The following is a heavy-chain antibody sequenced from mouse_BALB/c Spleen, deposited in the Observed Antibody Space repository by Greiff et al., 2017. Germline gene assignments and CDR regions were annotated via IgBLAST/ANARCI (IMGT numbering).Heavy chain of an antibody. J-gene: IGHJ2*01. CDR2: INPGSGGT. Sequence: QVQLQQSGAELVRPGTSVKVSCKASGYAFTNYLIEWVKQRPGQGFEWIGVINPGSGGTNYNEKFKGKATLTADKSSSTAYMQLSSLTSDDSAVYFCAREVRGYFDYWGQGTTLTVSS. CDR3: AREVRGYFDY. D-gene: IGHD2-14*01. V-gene: IGHV1-54*01. CDR1: GYAFTNYL.